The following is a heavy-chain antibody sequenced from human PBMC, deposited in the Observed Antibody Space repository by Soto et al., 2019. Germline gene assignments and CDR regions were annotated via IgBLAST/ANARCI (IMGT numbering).Heavy chain of an antibody. D-gene: IGHD1-26*01. J-gene: IGHJ5*02. CDR3: ARGGSYSVYNWFDP. Sequence: LSITWTFAIGSLSIYYWRLIPQHPGKGLEWIGYIYYSGSTNYNPSLKSRVTISVDTSKNQFSLKLSSVTAADTAVYYCARGGSYSVYNWFDPWGQGTVFTVSS. CDR2: IYYSGST. V-gene: IGHV4-59*01. CDR1: IGSLSIYY.